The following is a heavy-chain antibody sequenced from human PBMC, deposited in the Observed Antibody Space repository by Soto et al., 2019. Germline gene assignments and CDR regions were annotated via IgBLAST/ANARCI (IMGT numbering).Heavy chain of an antibody. CDR1: GFTFFTYA. V-gene: IGHV3-23*01. J-gene: IGHJ4*02. Sequence: EVQLLESGGGLVQPGGSLRLSCAASGFTFFTYAMTWVRQAPGKGLEWVSSVSGSGGDTYHADFVKGRFTISRDNSKNTLYLQMNSLRAEDTAVYYCAKDHRVGSSGRKLIFDYWGQGTLVTVSS. CDR2: VSGSGGDT. CDR3: AKDHRVGSSGRKLIFDY. D-gene: IGHD6-19*01.